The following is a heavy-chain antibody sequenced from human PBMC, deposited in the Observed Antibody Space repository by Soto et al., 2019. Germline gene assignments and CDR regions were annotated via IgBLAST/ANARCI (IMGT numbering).Heavy chain of an antibody. V-gene: IGHV3-7*04. CDR3: ARGGGHNLEY. J-gene: IGHJ4*02. CDR1: GFTFSGYW. D-gene: IGHD1-1*01. Sequence: EVQLAESGGTLVQPGGSLRLSCAVSGFTFSGYWMSWVCQAPGKGLEWVAILNNDGSQTNYVDSVRGRFSISRDNTKNSLYLQMNSLRVEDTAVYFCARGGGHNLEYWGQGALVTVSS. CDR2: LNNDGSQT.